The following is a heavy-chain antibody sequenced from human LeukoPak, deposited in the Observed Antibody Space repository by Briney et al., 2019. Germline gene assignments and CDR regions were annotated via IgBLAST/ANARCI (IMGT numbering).Heavy chain of an antibody. CDR1: GFTFSSYG. CDR2: ISYDGSNK. CDR3: AGSSGYFENWFDP. Sequence: GGSLRLSCAASGFTFSSYGMHWVRQAPGKGLEWVAVISYDGSNKYYADSVKGRFTISRDNSKNTLYLQMNSLRAEDTAVYYCAGSSGYFENWFDPWGQGTLVTVSS. J-gene: IGHJ5*02. D-gene: IGHD3-22*01. V-gene: IGHV3-30*03.